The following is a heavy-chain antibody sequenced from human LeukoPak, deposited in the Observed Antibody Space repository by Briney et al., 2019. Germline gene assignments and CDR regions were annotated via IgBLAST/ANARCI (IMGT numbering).Heavy chain of an antibody. Sequence: SETLSLTCTVSGGSISSSSYYWGWIRQPPGKGLEWIGSIYYSGSSYYNPSLKSRVTISVDTSKNQFSLKLSSVTAADTAVYYCARRADFWSGYLRWLFDYWGQGTLVTVSS. CDR2: IYYSGSS. J-gene: IGHJ4*02. CDR1: GGSISSSSYY. V-gene: IGHV4-39*01. CDR3: ARRADFWSGYLRWLFDY. D-gene: IGHD3-3*01.